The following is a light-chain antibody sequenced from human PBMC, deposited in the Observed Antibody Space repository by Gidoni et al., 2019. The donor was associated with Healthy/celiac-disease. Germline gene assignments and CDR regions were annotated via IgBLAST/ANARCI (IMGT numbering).Light chain of an antibody. CDR3: QQYYSYPFT. Sequence: AIRMTQSTSSFSASTGDRVTITCRASQGISSYLAWYQQQPGKAPKLLIYAASTLQSGVPSRFSGSGSGTDFTLTISGLQSEDFATYYCQQYYSYPFTFGPGTKVDIK. CDR2: AAS. J-gene: IGKJ3*01. CDR1: QGISSY. V-gene: IGKV1-8*01.